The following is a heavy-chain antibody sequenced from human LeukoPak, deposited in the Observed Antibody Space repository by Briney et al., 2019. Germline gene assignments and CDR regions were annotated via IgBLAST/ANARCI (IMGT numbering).Heavy chain of an antibody. CDR3: AKVQTAVTTNEGFDY. CDR1: GFTFSSYG. D-gene: IGHD4-17*01. J-gene: IGHJ4*02. V-gene: IGHV3-30*18. Sequence: HAGRSLRLSCAASGFTFSSYGMHWVRQAPGKGLEWVAVISYDGSNKYYADSVKGRFTISRDNSKNTLYLQMNSLRAEDTAVYYCAKVQTAVTTNEGFDYWGQGTLVTVSS. CDR2: ISYDGSNK.